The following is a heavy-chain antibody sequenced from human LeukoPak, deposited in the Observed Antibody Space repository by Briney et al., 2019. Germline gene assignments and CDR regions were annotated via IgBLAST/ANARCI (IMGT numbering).Heavy chain of an antibody. D-gene: IGHD3-22*01. J-gene: IGHJ4*02. CDR1: GFTFGDYA. Sequence: GGSLRLSCTAWGFTFGDYAMSGVRQAPARGREWVNFIRRKSHGGPPEYGASVKGRFSSSRDDPKSIADLQMNRLKSEDTAVYFCTRVTYYYDHSGSFHFHYWGQGTLVTVP. V-gene: IGHV3-49*04. CDR2: IRRKSHGGPP. CDR3: TRVTYYYDHSGSFHFHY.